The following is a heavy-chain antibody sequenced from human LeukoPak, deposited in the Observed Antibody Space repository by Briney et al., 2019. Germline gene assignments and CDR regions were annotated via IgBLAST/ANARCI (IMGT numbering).Heavy chain of an antibody. D-gene: IGHD3-10*01. CDR3: AREGMFRGVPDAFDM. Sequence: GGSLRLSCAASGFAFSSYWMDWVRQAPGKGPEWVANLKHDGIEKYLVDSVKGRFAISRDNARNLLYLQMNNLRVEDTAVYYCAREGMFRGVPDAFDMWGQGTMVTVS. CDR1: GFAFSSYW. V-gene: IGHV3-7*01. CDR2: LKHDGIEK. J-gene: IGHJ3*02.